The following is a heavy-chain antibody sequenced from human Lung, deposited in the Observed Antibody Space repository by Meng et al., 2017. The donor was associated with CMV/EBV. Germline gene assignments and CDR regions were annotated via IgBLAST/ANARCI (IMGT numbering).Heavy chain of an antibody. CDR1: GYTFTGYY. Sequence: LGRLGAEVKQPGASVKVSCKASGYTFTGYYMHWVRQAPGQGLEWMGRINPNSGGTNYAQKFQGRVTMTRDTSISTAYMELSRLRSDDTAVYYCAHQAVAGTRGWFDPWGQGTLVTVSS. D-gene: IGHD6-19*01. J-gene: IGHJ5*02. CDR2: INPNSGGT. V-gene: IGHV1-2*06. CDR3: AHQAVAGTRGWFDP.